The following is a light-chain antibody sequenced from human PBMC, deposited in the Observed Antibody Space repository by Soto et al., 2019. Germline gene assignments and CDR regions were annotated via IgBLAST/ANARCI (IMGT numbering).Light chain of an antibody. Sequence: QSVLTQPPSVSGAPGQRVTISCTGSSSDIGAGYHVHWYQQLPGTAPKLLIYGNNNRPSGVPDRFSGSKSGTSASLAITGLRAEDEADYYCQSYDSSLSGSVFGGGTKLTFL. CDR2: GNN. CDR1: SSDIGAGYH. CDR3: QSYDSSLSGSV. V-gene: IGLV1-40*01. J-gene: IGLJ3*02.